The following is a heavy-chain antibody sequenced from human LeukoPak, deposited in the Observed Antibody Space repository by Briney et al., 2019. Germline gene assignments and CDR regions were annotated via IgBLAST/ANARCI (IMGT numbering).Heavy chain of an antibody. V-gene: IGHV3-7*01. CDR2: IKQDGSEK. Sequence: GGSLRLSCAASGFTFSSYWMSWVRQAPGKGLEWVANIKQDGSEKHYVDSVKGRFTISRDNAKNSLYLQMNSLRAEDTAVYYCARDAPFLWFGELSAFDYWGQRTLVTVSS. D-gene: IGHD3-10*01. CDR3: ARDAPFLWFGELSAFDY. CDR1: GFTFSSYW. J-gene: IGHJ4*02.